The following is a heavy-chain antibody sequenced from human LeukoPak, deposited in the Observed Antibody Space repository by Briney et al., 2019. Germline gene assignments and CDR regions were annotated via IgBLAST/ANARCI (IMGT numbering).Heavy chain of an antibody. CDR3: ASQSVNYYDSSGPGDWFDP. D-gene: IGHD3-22*01. Sequence: GESLKISCKGSRYSFTSYWIGWVRQMPGKGLEWMGIIYPGDSDTRYSPSFQGQVTISADKSISTAYLQWSSLKASDTAMYYCASQSVNYYDSSGPGDWFDPWGQGTLVTVSS. CDR1: RYSFTSYW. V-gene: IGHV5-51*01. CDR2: IYPGDSDT. J-gene: IGHJ5*02.